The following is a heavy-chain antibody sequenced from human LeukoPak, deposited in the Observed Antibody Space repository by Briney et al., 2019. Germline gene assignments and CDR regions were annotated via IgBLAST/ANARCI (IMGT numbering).Heavy chain of an antibody. CDR2: IYTSGGT. D-gene: IGHD6-6*01. CDR3: ARLTRLSTSPDRYYLDY. Sequence: SETLSLTCTVSGDSISSYYWSWIRQPPGKGLEWIGYIYTSGGTNYISSLKGRVTISIDTSKNQFSLKLSSVTAADSAVYYCARLTRLSTSPDRYYLDYWGQGTLVTVSS. CDR1: GDSISSYY. V-gene: IGHV4-4*09. J-gene: IGHJ4*02.